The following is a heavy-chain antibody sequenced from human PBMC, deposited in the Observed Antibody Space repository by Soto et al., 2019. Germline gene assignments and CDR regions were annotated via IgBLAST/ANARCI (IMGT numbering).Heavy chain of an antibody. D-gene: IGHD3-3*01. J-gene: IGHJ6*02. Sequence: ASVKVSCKASGYTFTGYYMHWVRPAPGQGLEWMVCLNPNSRRTNYAQKFQGWVTMTRDTXXSTAYMELSRLRSDDTAVYYCARDRSAFNYDFWSGYDTPLCVKGYCGMDVWGQGTTVTISS. CDR2: LNPNSRRT. CDR1: GYTFTGYY. CDR3: ARDRSAFNYDFWSGYDTPLCVKGYCGMDV. V-gene: IGHV1-2*04.